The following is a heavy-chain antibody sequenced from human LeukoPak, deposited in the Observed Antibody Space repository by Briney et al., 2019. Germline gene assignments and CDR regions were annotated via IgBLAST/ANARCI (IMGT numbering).Heavy chain of an antibody. V-gene: IGHV1-69*02. J-gene: IGHJ6*03. CDR3: ARVRSYYGSGSYFGSLYYMDV. CDR1: GGTFSSYT. D-gene: IGHD3-10*01. CDR2: IIPILGIA. Sequence: SVKVSCKASGGTFSSYTISWVRQAPGQGLEWMGRIIPILGIANYAQKFQGRVTITADESTSTAYMELSSLRSEDTAVYYCARVRSYYGSGSYFGSLYYMDVWGKGTTVTVSS.